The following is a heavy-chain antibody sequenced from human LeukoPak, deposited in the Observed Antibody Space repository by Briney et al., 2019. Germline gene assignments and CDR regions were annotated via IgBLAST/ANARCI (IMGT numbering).Heavy chain of an antibody. Sequence: ASVKVSCKASGYIFTGYYMHWVRQAPGQGPEWMGWINPNSGGTNYAQKFQGRVTMTRDTSISTAYMELSRLRSDDTAVYYFARVTVWGSYRPGAFDIWGQGTMVTVSS. D-gene: IGHD3-16*02. CDR3: ARVTVWGSYRPGAFDI. V-gene: IGHV1-2*02. J-gene: IGHJ3*02. CDR2: INPNSGGT. CDR1: GYIFTGYY.